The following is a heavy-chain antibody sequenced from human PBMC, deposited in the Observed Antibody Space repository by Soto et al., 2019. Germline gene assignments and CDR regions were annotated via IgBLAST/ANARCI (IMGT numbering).Heavy chain of an antibody. V-gene: IGHV1-46*03. D-gene: IGHD6-13*01. Sequence: ASVKVSCKASGYTFTSYYMHWVRQAPGQGLEWMGIINPSGGSTSYAQKFQGRVTMTRDTSTSTVYMELSSLRSEDTAVYYCAREGFPYSSSWYNWFDPWGPGTLVTVSS. CDR3: AREGFPYSSSWYNWFDP. J-gene: IGHJ5*02. CDR1: GYTFTSYY. CDR2: INPSGGST.